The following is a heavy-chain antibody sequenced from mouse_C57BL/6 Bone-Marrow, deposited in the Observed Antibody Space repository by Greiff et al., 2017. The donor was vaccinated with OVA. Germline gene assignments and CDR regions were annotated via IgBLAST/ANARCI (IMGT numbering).Heavy chain of an antibody. CDR2: IDPNSGGT. J-gene: IGHJ3*01. Sequence: VQLQQPGAELVKPGASVKLSCKASGYTFTSYWMHWVKQRPGRGLEWIGRIDPNSGGTKYNEKFKSKATLTVDKPSSTAYMQLSSLTSEDSAVYSWVRRGACYVSSYALAYWGQGTLVTVSA. V-gene: IGHV1-72*01. D-gene: IGHD1-1*01. CDR3: VRRGACYVSSYALAY. CDR1: GYTFTSYW.